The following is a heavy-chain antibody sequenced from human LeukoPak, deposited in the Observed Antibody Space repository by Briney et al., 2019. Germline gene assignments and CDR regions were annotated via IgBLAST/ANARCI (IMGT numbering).Heavy chain of an antibody. CDR3: ARTGRDWNNFDY. CDR2: INPNSGST. Sequence: GASVKVSCKASGYTFTDYNIHWVRQAPGQGLDWMGWINPNSGSTNSAQKFQGRVTMTRDTSIGTAYMELSRLRSDDTAMYYCARTGRDWNNFDYWGQGTLVAVSS. D-gene: IGHD1-1*01. J-gene: IGHJ4*02. CDR1: GYTFTDYN. V-gene: IGHV1-2*02.